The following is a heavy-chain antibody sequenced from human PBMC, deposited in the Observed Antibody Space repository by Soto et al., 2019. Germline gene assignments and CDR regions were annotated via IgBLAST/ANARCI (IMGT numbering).Heavy chain of an antibody. CDR3: ARDLEFRDGNISHLDY. D-gene: IGHD3-10*01. CDR2: IMPIIGTA. V-gene: IGHV1-69*01. J-gene: IGHJ4*02. Sequence: QVQLVQSGAEVKKPGSSVKVSCKASGGTFSSHVFNWVRQAPGQGIEWMGGIMPIIGTANYAQKFPGRVTITADESTRTAYMGLSSLRSEDTAVYYCARDLEFRDGNISHLDYWGQGTLVTVSS. CDR1: GGTFSSHV.